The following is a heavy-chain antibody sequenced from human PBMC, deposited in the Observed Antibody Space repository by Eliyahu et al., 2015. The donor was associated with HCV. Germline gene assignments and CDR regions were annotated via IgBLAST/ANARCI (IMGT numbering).Heavy chain of an antibody. J-gene: IGHJ5*02. Sequence: EVQLEESGGALVQPGGSLRLSCAVSGLTVSGNPMSWVRQAPGKGLEWVSVLHSSGGTYYADSVKGRFTISGDNSQNTLYLQMNSLRVEDTAMYHCARLPTGWPNWFDPWGQGTLVTVSS. D-gene: IGHD6-19*01. CDR1: GLTVSGNP. V-gene: IGHV3-66*04. CDR2: LHSSGGT. CDR3: ARLPTGWPNWFDP.